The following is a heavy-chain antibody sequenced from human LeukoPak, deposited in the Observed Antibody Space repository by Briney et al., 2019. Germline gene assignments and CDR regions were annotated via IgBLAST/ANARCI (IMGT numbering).Heavy chain of an antibody. J-gene: IGHJ4*02. CDR1: GGSISSYY. CDR2: IYTSGST. Sequence: TSETLSLTCTVSGGSISSYYWSWIRQPAGKGLEWIGRIYTSGSTNYNPSLKSRVTMSVDTSKNQFSLQLNSVTPEDTAVYYCARAETYSGRVFDYWGQGALVTVSS. D-gene: IGHD1-26*01. V-gene: IGHV4-4*07. CDR3: ARAETYSGRVFDY.